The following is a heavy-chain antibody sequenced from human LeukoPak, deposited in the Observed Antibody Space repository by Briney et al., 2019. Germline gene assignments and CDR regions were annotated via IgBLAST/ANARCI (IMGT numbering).Heavy chain of an antibody. V-gene: IGHV3-23*01. CDR3: AVLPGIAVAVIDY. Sequence: GGSLRLSCATSGFAFSNSCMSWVRQAPGKGLEWVSAISGSGGSTYYADSVKGRFTISRDNSKSTLYLQMNSLRAEDTAVYYCAVLPGIAVAVIDYWGQGTLVTVSS. D-gene: IGHD6-19*01. CDR1: GFAFSNSC. CDR2: ISGSGGST. J-gene: IGHJ4*02.